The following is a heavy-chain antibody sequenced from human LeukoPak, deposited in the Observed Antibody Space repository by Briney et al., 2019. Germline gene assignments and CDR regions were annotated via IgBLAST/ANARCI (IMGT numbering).Heavy chain of an antibody. Sequence: ASVKVSCKASGYTFTSYYMHWVRQAPGQGLEWMGIINPSGGSTSYAQKFQGRVTMTRDTSTSTVYMELSSLRSEDTAVYYCARDTATGRGYYYGMDVWGQGTTVTVSS. CDR1: GYTFTSYY. J-gene: IGHJ6*02. CDR3: ARDTATGRGYYYGMDV. V-gene: IGHV1-46*01. D-gene: IGHD1-14*01. CDR2: INPSGGST.